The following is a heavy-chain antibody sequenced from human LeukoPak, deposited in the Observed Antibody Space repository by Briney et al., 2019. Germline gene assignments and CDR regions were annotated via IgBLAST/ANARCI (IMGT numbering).Heavy chain of an antibody. CDR3: AAHCSSTSCYPYFDY. CDR2: IIPIFGTA. V-gene: IGHV1-69*05. Sequence: ASVKVSCKASGGTFSSYAISWVRQAPGQGLEWMGGIIPIFGTANYAQKFQGRVTITTDESTSTAYMELSSLRSEDTAVYYCAAHCSSTSCYPYFDYWGQGTLVTVSS. CDR1: GGTFSSYA. J-gene: IGHJ4*02. D-gene: IGHD2-2*01.